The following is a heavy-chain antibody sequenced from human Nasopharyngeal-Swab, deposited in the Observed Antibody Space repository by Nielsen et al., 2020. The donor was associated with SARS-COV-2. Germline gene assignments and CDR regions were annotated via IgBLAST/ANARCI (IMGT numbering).Heavy chain of an antibody. CDR2: IGAYNGNT. Sequence: ASVKGSCKASGKIFTSYDISWVRQDRGQGLERMGWIGAYNGNTNYAQKFQDRVTMTTDTSTSTVYMELRSLRYDDSAVSYCARHGVAGDYWGQGTLGTVSS. CDR3: ARHGVAGDY. CDR1: GKIFTSYD. V-gene: IGHV1-18*01. D-gene: IGHD6-19*01. J-gene: IGHJ4*02.